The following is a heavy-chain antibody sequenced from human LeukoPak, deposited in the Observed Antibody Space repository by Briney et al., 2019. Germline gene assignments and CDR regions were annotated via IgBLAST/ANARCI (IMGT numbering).Heavy chain of an antibody. CDR2: ISGSGGST. CDR3: AKADIYCSSTSCLYFDY. D-gene: IGHD2-2*01. J-gene: IGHJ4*02. CDR1: GFTVSNNY. V-gene: IGHV3-23*01. Sequence: PGGSLRLSCAASGFTVSNNYMSWVRQAPGKGLEWVSAISGSGGSTYYADSVKGRFTISRDNSKNTLYLQMNSLRAEDTAVYYCAKADIYCSSTSCLYFDYWGQGTLVTVSS.